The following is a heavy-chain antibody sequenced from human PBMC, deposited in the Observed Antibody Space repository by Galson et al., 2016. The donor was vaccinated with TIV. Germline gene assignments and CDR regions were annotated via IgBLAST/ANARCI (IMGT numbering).Heavy chain of an antibody. CDR3: ARGRHVDY. CDR2: IKQDGSEK. Sequence: SLRLSCAASGFSFRSYWMIWVRQAPGKGLEWVANIKQDGSEKYYVDSVKGRFTISRDNARNSLYLQMNSLRVEDTAVYYCARGRHVDYWGQGTLVTVSS. CDR1: GFSFRSYW. V-gene: IGHV3-7*01. J-gene: IGHJ4*02.